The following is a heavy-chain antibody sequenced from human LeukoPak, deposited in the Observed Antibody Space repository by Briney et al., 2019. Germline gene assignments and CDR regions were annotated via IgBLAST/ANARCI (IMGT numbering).Heavy chain of an antibody. CDR3: AGGQGYLIQL. CDR2: IKQDGSVA. Sequence: GGSLRLSCVGSGITFSSYWMNWVRQAPGKGLEWVAIIKQDGSVAHYVDSVKGRLTISRDNAKSSLYLQINNLRAEDTAVYYCAGGQGYLIQLWGQGTLVTVSS. V-gene: IGHV3-7*01. CDR1: GITFSSYW. J-gene: IGHJ4*02. D-gene: IGHD2-15*01.